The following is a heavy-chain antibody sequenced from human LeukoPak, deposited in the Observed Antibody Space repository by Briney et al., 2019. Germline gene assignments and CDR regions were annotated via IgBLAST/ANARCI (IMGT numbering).Heavy chain of an antibody. CDR2: ISSSGSTI. V-gene: IGHV3-48*03. CDR3: ARGRGDCSSTSCYLYYYYYYYMDV. CDR1: GFTFSSYE. Sequence: GGSLRLSCAASGFTFSSYEMNWVRQAPGKGLEWVSYISSSGSTIYYADSVKGRFTISRDNAKNSLYLQMNSLRAEDTAVYYCARGRGDCSSTSCYLYYYYYYYMDVWGKGTTVTISS. D-gene: IGHD2-2*01. J-gene: IGHJ6*03.